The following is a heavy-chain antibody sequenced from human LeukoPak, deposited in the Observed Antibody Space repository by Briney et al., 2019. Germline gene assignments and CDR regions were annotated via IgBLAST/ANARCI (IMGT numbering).Heavy chain of an antibody. CDR2: IKQDGNEK. V-gene: IGHV3-7*01. CDR3: ARDRRQLVSLDY. D-gene: IGHD6-6*01. Sequence: GGSLRLSCAASGSTFSSFWMSWVRQAPGKGLEWVANIKQDGNEKYFVDSVKGRFTISRDNAKNSLYLQMNSLRAEDTAVYYCARDRRQLVSLDYWGQGTLVTVSS. J-gene: IGHJ4*02. CDR1: GSTFSSFW.